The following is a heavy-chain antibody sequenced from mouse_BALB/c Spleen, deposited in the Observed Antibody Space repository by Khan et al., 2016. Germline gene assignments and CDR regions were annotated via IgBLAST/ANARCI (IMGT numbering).Heavy chain of an antibody. CDR3: SIDYDGFAY. CDR2: IWADGRT. CDR1: GFSLTGYG. Sequence: QVQLKQSGPGLVAPSQSLSITCTVSGFSLTGYGVNWVRQPPGKGLEWLGKIWADGRTDYNSVLKSRVSTSKDNSKSQVVLKMNSLQTDDTANYYCSIDYDGFAYWVQGTLVIVSA. D-gene: IGHD2-4*01. V-gene: IGHV2-6-7*01. J-gene: IGHJ3*01.